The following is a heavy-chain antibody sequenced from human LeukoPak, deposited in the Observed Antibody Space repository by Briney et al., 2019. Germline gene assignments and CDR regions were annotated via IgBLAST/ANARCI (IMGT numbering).Heavy chain of an antibody. Sequence: PGGSLRLSCAASGFTFSSYAMGWVRQAPGKGLEWVSAISGSGGSTYYADSVKGRFTISRDNSKNTLYLQMNSLRAEDTAVYYCAKSPPDFWSGYDNYFDYWGQGTLVTVSS. CDR3: AKSPPDFWSGYDNYFDY. J-gene: IGHJ4*02. D-gene: IGHD3-3*01. CDR1: GFTFSSYA. V-gene: IGHV3-23*01. CDR2: ISGSGGST.